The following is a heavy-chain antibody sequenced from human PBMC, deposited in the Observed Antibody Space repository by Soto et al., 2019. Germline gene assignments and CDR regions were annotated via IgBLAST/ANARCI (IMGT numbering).Heavy chain of an antibody. Sequence: GALRLSCAASGFTFSIYAMTWVRQAPGKGLDWVGVIWYDGSNKDYAESVKGRFTISRDNSKNMLYLQMNSLRADDTAVYYCASSINWGQGTLVTVSS. CDR1: GFTFSIYA. CDR2: IWYDGSNK. V-gene: IGHV3-33*08. CDR3: ASSIN. J-gene: IGHJ4*02.